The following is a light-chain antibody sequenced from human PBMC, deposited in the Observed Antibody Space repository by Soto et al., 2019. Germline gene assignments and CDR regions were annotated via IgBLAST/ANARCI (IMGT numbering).Light chain of an antibody. CDR2: DAS. CDR3: QQRSNWPKT. CDR1: QSVSSY. Sequence: EILLTQSPATLSLSPGEISTLSCRASQSVSSYLAWYQQKPGQAPRLLIYDASNRATGIPARFSGSGSGTDFTLTISSLEPEDFAVYYCQQRSNWPKTFGQGTKVDIK. V-gene: IGKV3-11*01. J-gene: IGKJ1*01.